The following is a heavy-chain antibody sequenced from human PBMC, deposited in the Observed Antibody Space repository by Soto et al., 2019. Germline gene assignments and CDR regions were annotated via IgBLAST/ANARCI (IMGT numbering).Heavy chain of an antibody. CDR1: GFGFTFSTSA. CDR2: ISGSGGST. Sequence: GGSLRLSCAASGFGFTFSTSAMSWVRQAPGKGLEWVSAISGSGGSTYYADSVKGRFTISRDNSKNTLYLQMNSLRAGDTAVYYCAKDLGELALDYWGQGTLVTVSS. V-gene: IGHV3-23*01. D-gene: IGHD3-10*01. J-gene: IGHJ4*02. CDR3: AKDLGELALDY.